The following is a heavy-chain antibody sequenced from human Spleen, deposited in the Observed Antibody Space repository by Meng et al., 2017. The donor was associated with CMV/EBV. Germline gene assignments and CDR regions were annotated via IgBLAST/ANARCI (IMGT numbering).Heavy chain of an antibody. CDR1: GYTVTDAY. CDR2: INPDSGAT. Sequence: QVQLVQSGAEVKKSGASVTVSCRASGYTVTDAYIYWVRQAPGQGLEWVGRINPDSGATNYAQKVQGRVTMTRDTSMNTAYMDLSRLTFDDTAVYYCARDLGIRNWFDPWGQGTLVTVSS. D-gene: IGHD1-26*01. CDR3: ARDLGIRNWFDP. J-gene: IGHJ5*02. V-gene: IGHV1-2*06.